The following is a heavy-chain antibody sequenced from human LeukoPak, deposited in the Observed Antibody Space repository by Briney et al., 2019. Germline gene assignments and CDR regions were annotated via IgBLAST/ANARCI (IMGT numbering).Heavy chain of an antibody. CDR3: ARGGSRQYNF. CDR2: IRHDGSEK. D-gene: IGHD5-18*01. J-gene: IGHJ4*02. CDR1: GFSFISYW. V-gene: IGHV3-7*01. Sequence: GGSLILSCAASGFSFISYWMSWVRQAPGKGLEWVANIRHDGSEKYYVDSVKGRFTISRDNAKDSLYLQMNSLRVEDTAVYYCARGGSRQYNFWGQGTLVTVSS.